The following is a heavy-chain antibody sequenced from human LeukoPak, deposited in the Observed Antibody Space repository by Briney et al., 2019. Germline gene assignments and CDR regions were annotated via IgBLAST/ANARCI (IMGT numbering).Heavy chain of an antibody. J-gene: IGHJ5*02. CDR2: ISSSSSYT. D-gene: IGHD2-2*01. CDR3: ARDKGGSEHQLLGNWFDP. Sequence: GGSLRLSCAASGFTFSDYYMSWIRQAPGKGLEWVSYISSSSSYTNYADSVKGRFTISRDNAKNSLYLQMNSLRAEDTAVYYCARDKGGSEHQLLGNWFDPWGQGTLVTVSS. CDR1: GFTFSDYY. V-gene: IGHV3-11*06.